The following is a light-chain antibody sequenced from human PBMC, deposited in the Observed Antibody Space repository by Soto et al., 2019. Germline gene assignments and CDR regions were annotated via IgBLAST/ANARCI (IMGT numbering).Light chain of an antibody. CDR2: DAS. V-gene: IGKV3-11*01. CDR1: QSVSQR. Sequence: EVVLTQFPVTLSLSPGGRATLSCRASQSVSQRLAWYQQKPGQAPRLLIYDASTSATDTPDRFSDSGSGTDFTLTIRSLEPEDSAVYYCQQRTRWQYTLGLGTKLEIK. CDR3: QQRTRWQYT. J-gene: IGKJ2*01.